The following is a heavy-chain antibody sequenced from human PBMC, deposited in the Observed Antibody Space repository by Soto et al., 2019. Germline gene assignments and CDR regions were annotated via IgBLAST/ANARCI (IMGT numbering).Heavy chain of an antibody. Sequence: SVKVSCKASGFTFTSSAMQWLRQARGQRLEWIGWIVVGSGNTNYAQKFQERVTITRDMSTSTAYMELSSLRSEDTAVYYCAAEARVYDAFDIWGQGTMVTVSS. J-gene: IGHJ3*02. CDR3: AAEARVYDAFDI. V-gene: IGHV1-58*02. D-gene: IGHD3-10*01. CDR2: IVVGSGNT. CDR1: GFTFTSSA.